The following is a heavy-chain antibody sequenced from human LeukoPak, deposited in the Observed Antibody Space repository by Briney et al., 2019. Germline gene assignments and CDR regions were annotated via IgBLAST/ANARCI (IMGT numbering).Heavy chain of an antibody. CDR3: ARVSGYYGSGSSP. Sequence: PSETLSVTCAVYGGSFSGYYWSWIRQPPGKGLEWIGEINHSGSTNYNPSLRSRLTISVDTSKNQFSLKLSSVTAADTAVYYCARVSGYYGSGSSPWGQGTLVTVSS. CDR2: INHSGST. D-gene: IGHD3-10*01. J-gene: IGHJ5*02. V-gene: IGHV4-34*01. CDR1: GGSFSGYY.